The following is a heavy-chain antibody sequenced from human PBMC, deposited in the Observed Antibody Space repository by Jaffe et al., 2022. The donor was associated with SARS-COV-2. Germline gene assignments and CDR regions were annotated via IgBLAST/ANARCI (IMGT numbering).Heavy chain of an antibody. Sequence: QVQLVESGGGVVQPGRSLRLSCAASGFTFSSYGMHWVRQAPGKGLEWVAVIWYDGSNKYYADSVKGRFTISRDNSKNTLYLQMNSLRAEDTAVYYCARDQNYDSTDFDYWGQGTLVTVSS. V-gene: IGHV3-33*01. D-gene: IGHD3-22*01. J-gene: IGHJ4*02. CDR2: IWYDGSNK. CDR1: GFTFSSYG. CDR3: ARDQNYDSTDFDY.